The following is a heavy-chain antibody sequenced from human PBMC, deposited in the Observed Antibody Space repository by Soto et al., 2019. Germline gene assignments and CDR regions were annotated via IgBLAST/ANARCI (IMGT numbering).Heavy chain of an antibody. D-gene: IGHD1-26*01. Sequence: ASVNVYCKAPRDTNTRYYINWVRQAPGQGLEWMGVINPHGGSTAYAQKFKGRVTLTRDTSASTVYMEVSSLTSEDTAMYYCARSSGGNFGIIIEGTNWFAPWGQGTLVTVSS. CDR3: ARSSGGNFGIIIEGTNWFAP. CDR2: INPHGGST. V-gene: IGHV1-46*01. J-gene: IGHJ5*02. CDR1: RDTNTRYY.